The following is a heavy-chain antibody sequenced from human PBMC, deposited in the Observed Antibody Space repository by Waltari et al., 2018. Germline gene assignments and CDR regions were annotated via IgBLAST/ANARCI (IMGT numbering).Heavy chain of an antibody. CDR1: GGTFSSYA. CDR2: IIPILGIA. D-gene: IGHD3-16*01. Sequence: QVQLVQSGAEVKKPGSSVKVSCKASGGTFSSYAISWVRQAPGQGLEWMGGIIPILGIANYAQKFQGRVTITRDTSASTAYMELSSLRSEDTAVYYCARDRRMITFGGVIAGYWGQGTLVTVSS. J-gene: IGHJ4*02. CDR3: ARDRRMITFGGVIAGY. V-gene: IGHV1-69*10.